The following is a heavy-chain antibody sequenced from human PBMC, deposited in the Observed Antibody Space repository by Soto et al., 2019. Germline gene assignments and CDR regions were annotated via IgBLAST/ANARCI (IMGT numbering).Heavy chain of an antibody. V-gene: IGHV3-33*01. CDR2: IWYDGSNK. CDR1: GCTVSSYR. J-gene: IGHJ4*02. D-gene: IGHD2-15*01. CDR3: ATRGIVNAPKTRVAANHYFGY. Sequence: PGGSVPLSCAPSGCTVSSYRRQSVRQATDKGLEWVAVIWYDGSNKYYAGSVKGRFTISRDNSKNTLYLQMNSLRAEDAAVYYCATRGIVNAPKTRVAANHYFGYSGQGALVT.